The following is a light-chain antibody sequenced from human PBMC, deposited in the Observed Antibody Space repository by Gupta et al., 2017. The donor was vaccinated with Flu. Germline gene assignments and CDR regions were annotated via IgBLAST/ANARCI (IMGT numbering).Light chain of an antibody. CDR2: DVP. Sequence: QSALTQPRSVSGSPGQSVTISCSGTSSDIGAYNYVSWYQQHPGKVPKVIVYDVPQRPSGVPDRFSGSKSGNTASLTISGRQPEDEADYYCCSYAGSYTFVFGTGTQVAVL. J-gene: IGLJ1*01. V-gene: IGLV2-11*01. CDR1: SSDIGAYNY. CDR3: CSYAGSYTFV.